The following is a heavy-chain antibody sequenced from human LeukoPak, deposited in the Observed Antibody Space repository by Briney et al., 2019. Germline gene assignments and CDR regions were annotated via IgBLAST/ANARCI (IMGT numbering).Heavy chain of an antibody. D-gene: IGHD4-17*01. J-gene: IGHJ4*02. Sequence: PSQTLSLTCTVSGGSISSGNSGAGSGSPPEGTGVDWAYSSGSTNYNPSLKSRVTISVDTSKNQFSLKLSSVTAADTAVYYCAREYYGDYLDYWGQGTLVTVSS. CDR2: SSGST. CDR1: GGSISSGNS. CDR3: AREYYGDYLDY. V-gene: IGHV4-61*02.